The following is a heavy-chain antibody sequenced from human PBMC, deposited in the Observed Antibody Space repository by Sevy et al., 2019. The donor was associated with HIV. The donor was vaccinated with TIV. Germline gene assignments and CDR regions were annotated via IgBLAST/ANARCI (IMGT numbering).Heavy chain of an antibody. CDR2: IKTNNGNA. V-gene: IGHV1-18*01. D-gene: IGHD2-15*01. CDR3: AKDRGYCSGGTCYIQV. CDR1: GYPFTSFG. Sequence: ASVKVSCKGSGYPFTSFGISWVRQAPGQGLEWMGWIKTNNGNANYAQKYQGRVTMTRDTSTSTAYMELRSLRSDDTAVYYCAKDRGYCSGGTCYIQVWGQGTLVTVSS. J-gene: IGHJ1*01.